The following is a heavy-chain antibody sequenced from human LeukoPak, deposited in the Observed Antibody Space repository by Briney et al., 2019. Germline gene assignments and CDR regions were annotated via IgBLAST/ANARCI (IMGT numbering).Heavy chain of an antibody. J-gene: IGHJ3*02. CDR3: ERECSSTSCRNDAFDI. CDR1: GFTFSSYS. D-gene: IGHD2-2*01. V-gene: IGHV3-48*01. CDR2: ISSSSSTI. Sequence: GGSLRLSCAASGFTFSSYSMNWVRQAPGKGLEWVSYISSSSSTIYYADSVKGRFTISRDNAKNSLYLQMNRLRAEDTAVYYCERECSSTSCRNDAFDIWGQGTMVTVSS.